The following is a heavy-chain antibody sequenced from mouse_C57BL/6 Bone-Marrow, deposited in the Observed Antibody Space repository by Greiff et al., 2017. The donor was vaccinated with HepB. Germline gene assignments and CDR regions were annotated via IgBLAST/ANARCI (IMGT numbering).Heavy chain of an antibody. J-gene: IGHJ4*01. CDR2: IYPGDGDT. V-gene: IGHV1-82*01. D-gene: IGHD2-13*01. Sequence: QVQLKQSGPELVKPGASVKISCKASGYAFSSSWMNWVKQRPGKGLEWIGRIYPGDGDTNYNGKFKGKATLTADKSSSTAYMQLSSLTSEDSAVYFCARCGDYFYAMDYWGQGTSVTVSS. CDR1: GYAFSSSW. CDR3: ARCGDYFYAMDY.